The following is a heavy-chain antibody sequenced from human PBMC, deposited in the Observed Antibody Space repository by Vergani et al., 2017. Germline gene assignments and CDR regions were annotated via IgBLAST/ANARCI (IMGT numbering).Heavy chain of an antibody. CDR1: GFTFSKYW. D-gene: IGHD3-3*01. V-gene: IGHV3-9*01. CDR3: AKDHYDFWSGYPNLSPFDL. J-gene: IGHJ2*01. Sequence: EVQLVESGGGLVQPGGSLRLSCAASGFTFSKYWMTWVRQAPGKGLEWVSGISWNSGSIGYADSVKGRFTISRDNAKNSLYLQMNSLRAEDTALYYCAKDHYDFWSGYPNLSPFDLWGRGTLVTVSS. CDR2: ISWNSGSI.